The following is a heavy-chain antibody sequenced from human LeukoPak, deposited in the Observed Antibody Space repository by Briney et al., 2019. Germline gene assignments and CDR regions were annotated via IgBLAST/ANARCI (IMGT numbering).Heavy chain of an antibody. D-gene: IGHD1-26*01. CDR3: SSTREWELFFDD. CDR2: IKSKTDGGTT. CDR1: GFNFNNAW. J-gene: IGHJ4*02. V-gene: IGHV3-15*05. Sequence: GGSLRLSCAASGFNFNNAWMTWVRQAPGKGLEWVGRIKSKTDGGTTDYATPVRGRFTVLRGDSKNTLYLQMNSLKTDDTAMYYCSSTREWELFFDDWGQGTLVTVSP.